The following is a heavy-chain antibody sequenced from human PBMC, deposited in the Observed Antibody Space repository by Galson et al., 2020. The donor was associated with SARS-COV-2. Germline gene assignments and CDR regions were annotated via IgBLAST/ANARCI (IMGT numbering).Heavy chain of an antibody. D-gene: IGHD2-2*03. CDR2: ISGSGGST. CDR1: GFTFSSYA. J-gene: IGHJ6*02. V-gene: IGHV3-23*01. CDR3: ANGYCSSTSCYAYYYYGMDV. Sequence: GESLKISCAASGFTFSSYAMSWVRQAPGKGLEWVSAISGSGGSTYYADSVKGRFTISRDNSKNTLYLQMNSLRAEDTAVYYCANGYCSSTSCYAYYYYGMDVWGQGTTVTVSS.